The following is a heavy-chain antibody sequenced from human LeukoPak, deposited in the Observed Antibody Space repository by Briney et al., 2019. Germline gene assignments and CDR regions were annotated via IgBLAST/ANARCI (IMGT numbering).Heavy chain of an antibody. D-gene: IGHD4-11*01. J-gene: IGHJ3*02. CDR2: DNHSGSS. Sequence: SETLSLTCAVYGGSFSGYYWCWVRLPPPPGLEWIGVDNHSGSSNYNPSIKSRVTISVDTSKNSFSLRLSSVAAADAALYYCARSYNDYSGYGAFDIWGQGTMVTVSS. CDR1: GGSFSGYY. V-gene: IGHV4-34*01. CDR3: ARSYNDYSGYGAFDI.